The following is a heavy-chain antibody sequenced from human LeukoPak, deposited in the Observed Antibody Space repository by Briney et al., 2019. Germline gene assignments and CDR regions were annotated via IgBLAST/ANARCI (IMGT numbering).Heavy chain of an antibody. V-gene: IGHV3-20*01. CDR2: INWNGGST. Sequence: GGSLRLSCAASGFTFDDYGMSWVRQAPGKGLEWVSGINWNGGSTGYADSVKGRFTISRDNANNSLYLQMNSLRAEDTALYHCARGGLASAFDIWGQGTMVTVSS. J-gene: IGHJ3*02. CDR3: ARGGLASAFDI. CDR1: GFTFDDYG.